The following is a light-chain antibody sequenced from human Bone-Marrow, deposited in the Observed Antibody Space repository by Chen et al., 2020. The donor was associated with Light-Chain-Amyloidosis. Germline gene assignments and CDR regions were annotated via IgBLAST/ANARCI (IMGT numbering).Light chain of an antibody. CDR1: NIGSTS. V-gene: IGLV3-21*02. CDR3: QVWDRRSDRPV. J-gene: IGLJ3*02. Sequence: SYVLTQPSSVSVAPGQTATIACGGNNIGSTSLHWYQQTPGQAPLLVVYDDSDRPSGIPERLSGSNSGNTATLTISRVEAGDEADYYCQVWDRRSDRPVFGGGTQLTVL. CDR2: DDS.